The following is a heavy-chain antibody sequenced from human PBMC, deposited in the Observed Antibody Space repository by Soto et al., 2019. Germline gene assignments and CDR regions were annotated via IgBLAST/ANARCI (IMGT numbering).Heavy chain of an antibody. CDR1: GYTFTSYP. CDR2: INAGNGDT. V-gene: IGHV1-3*01. Sequence: ASVKVSCKASGYTFTSYPMHWVRQAPGQGLEWMGWINAGNGDTKYSQKFQGRVTITRDTSAITAYMEPSNLRSEDTAVYYCVRDWTHYDSSGPGDYWGQGTLVTVSS. CDR3: VRDWTHYDSSGPGDY. J-gene: IGHJ4*02. D-gene: IGHD3-22*01.